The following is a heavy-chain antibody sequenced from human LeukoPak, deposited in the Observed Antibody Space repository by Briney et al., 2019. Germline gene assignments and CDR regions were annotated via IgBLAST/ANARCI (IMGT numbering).Heavy chain of an antibody. CDR1: GGSISSSNW. CDR2: IYHSGST. Sequence: SETLSLTCAVSGGSISSSNWGSGFRQPPGKGLEWIGEIYHSGSTNYNPSLKSRVTISVDKSKNQFSLKLSSVTAADTAVYYCASSSTSCYFFDYWGQGTLVTVSS. D-gene: IGHD2-2*01. V-gene: IGHV4-4*02. J-gene: IGHJ4*02. CDR3: ASSSTSCYFFDY.